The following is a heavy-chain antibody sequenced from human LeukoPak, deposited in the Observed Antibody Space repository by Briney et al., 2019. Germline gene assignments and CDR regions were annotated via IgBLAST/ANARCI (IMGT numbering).Heavy chain of an antibody. Sequence: ASVKVSCKASGYTFSGYYMHWVRQAPGQGLEWMGWINPNTGGTYLAQKFQGRVTMTRDTSLSTAYMEVSRLTSDDTAVYYCARVSGTTSFGNYWFDSWGRGTLVTVSS. CDR1: GYTFSGYY. CDR3: ARVSGTTSFGNYWFDS. J-gene: IGHJ5*01. D-gene: IGHD3-10*01. V-gene: IGHV1-2*02. CDR2: INPNTGGT.